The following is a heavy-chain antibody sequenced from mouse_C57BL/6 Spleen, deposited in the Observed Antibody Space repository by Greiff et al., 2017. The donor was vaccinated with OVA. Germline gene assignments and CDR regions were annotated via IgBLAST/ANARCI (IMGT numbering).Heavy chain of an antibody. Sequence: QVQLQQSGPELVKPGASVKISCKASGYAFSSSWMNWVKQRPGQGLAWIGRIYPGDGDTNYNGEFKGKATLTVDTSSSTAYMQLSSLTSEDSAVYCGARSDYDGSSYWYFDVWGKGTTVTVSS. CDR2: IYPGDGDT. CDR3: ARSDYDGSSYWYFDV. J-gene: IGHJ1*03. CDR1: GYAFSSSW. D-gene: IGHD1-1*01. V-gene: IGHV1-82*01.